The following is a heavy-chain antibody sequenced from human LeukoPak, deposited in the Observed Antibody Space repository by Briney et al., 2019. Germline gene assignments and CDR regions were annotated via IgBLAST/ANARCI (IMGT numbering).Heavy chain of an antibody. CDR1: GGSFSGYY. V-gene: IGHV4-34*01. J-gene: IGHJ4*02. D-gene: IGHD6-19*01. CDR3: ARVSGWNPLQAAHLDS. CDR2: INHTGST. Sequence: PSETLSLTCTVYGGSFSGYYWSWIRQPPGKGLEWIGEINHTGSTSYNPSLKSRVSMSVDTSKNHFSLKLSSVTAADTAVYYCARVSGWNPLQAAHLDSWGQGTLVTVSS.